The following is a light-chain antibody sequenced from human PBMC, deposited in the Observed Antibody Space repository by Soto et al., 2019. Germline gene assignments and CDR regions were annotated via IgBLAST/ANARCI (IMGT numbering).Light chain of an antibody. J-gene: IGKJ4*01. CDR1: QSISSY. Sequence: DIPMTQSPSSLSASVGDRVTITCRASQSISSYLHWYQQKLGKAPKLLIYAASSLQSGVPSRFSGSGSGTDFTLTINSLQPEDFATYYCQQSYSTPLTFGGGTKVEI. CDR3: QQSYSTPLT. CDR2: AAS. V-gene: IGKV1-39*01.